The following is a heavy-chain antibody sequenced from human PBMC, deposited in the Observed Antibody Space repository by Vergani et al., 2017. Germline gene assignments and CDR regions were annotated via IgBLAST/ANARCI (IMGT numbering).Heavy chain of an antibody. CDR3: AKDIVGARGADY. Sequence: QVQLVQSGAEVKKPGSSVKVSCKASGGTFSSYTISWVRQAPGQGLEWMGRINPSGGSTSYAQKFQGRVTMTRDTSTSTVYMELSSLRSEDTAVYYCAKDIVGARGADYWGQGTLVTVSS. J-gene: IGHJ4*02. D-gene: IGHD1-26*01. V-gene: IGHV1-46*03. CDR1: GGTFSSYT. CDR2: INPSGGST.